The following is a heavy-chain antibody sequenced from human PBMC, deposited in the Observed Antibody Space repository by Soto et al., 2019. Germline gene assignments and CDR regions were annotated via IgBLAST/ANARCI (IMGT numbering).Heavy chain of an antibody. CDR2: ISWDGGST. V-gene: IGHV3-43*01. J-gene: IGHJ4*02. CDR1: GFTFDDYT. CDR3: AKNSVAARPRHHAGYYFDY. D-gene: IGHD6-6*01. Sequence: EVQLVESGGVVVQPGGSLRLSCAASGFTFDDYTMHWVRQAPGKGLEWVSLISWDGGSTYYADSVKGRFTISRDNSKNSLYLQMNSLRTEDTALYYSAKNSVAARPRHHAGYYFDYRGQGTLVTVSS.